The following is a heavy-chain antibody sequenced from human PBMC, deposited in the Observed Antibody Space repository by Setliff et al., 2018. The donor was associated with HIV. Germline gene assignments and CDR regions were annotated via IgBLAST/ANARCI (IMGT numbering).Heavy chain of an antibody. J-gene: IGHJ5*02. CDR3: ARVLLITNAVYGVVSNRFDP. D-gene: IGHD3-3*01. V-gene: IGHV3-7*03. Sequence: GESLKISCAASGFTLGNFWMHWVRQAPGKGLEWVASISPDGNRNHCVGSVKGRFTASRDNAKSSLYLQMNSLRAEDTAVYFCARVLLITNAVYGVVSNRFDPWGRGTLVTVSS. CDR2: ISPDGNRN. CDR1: GFTLGNFW.